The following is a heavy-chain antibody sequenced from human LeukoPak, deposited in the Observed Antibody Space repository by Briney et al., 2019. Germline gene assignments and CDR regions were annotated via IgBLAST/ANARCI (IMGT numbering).Heavy chain of an antibody. CDR3: AKEIDYDSSGYYGGNWFDP. CDR2: ISGSGGST. Sequence: PGGSLRLSCAASGFTFSSYAMSWVRQAPGKGLEWVSAISGSGGSTYYADSVKGRFTISRDNSKSTLYLQMNSLRAEDTAVYYCAKEIDYDSSGYYGGNWFDPWGQGTLVTVSS. CDR1: GFTFSSYA. D-gene: IGHD3-22*01. J-gene: IGHJ5*02. V-gene: IGHV3-23*01.